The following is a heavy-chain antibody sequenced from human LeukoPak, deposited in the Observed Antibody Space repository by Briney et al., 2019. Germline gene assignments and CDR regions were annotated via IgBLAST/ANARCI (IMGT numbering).Heavy chain of an antibody. CDR1: GGSINSFY. Sequence: SETLSLTCTVSGGSINSFYWGWIRQPAGKGLEWIGRIYTTGSTNYNPSLESRVTMSVDTSKNQFSLKLTSVTAADTAMYYCARAGYTISYYSLDSWGQGTLVTVSS. D-gene: IGHD1-26*01. V-gene: IGHV4-4*07. J-gene: IGHJ4*02. CDR2: IYTTGST. CDR3: ARAGYTISYYSLDS.